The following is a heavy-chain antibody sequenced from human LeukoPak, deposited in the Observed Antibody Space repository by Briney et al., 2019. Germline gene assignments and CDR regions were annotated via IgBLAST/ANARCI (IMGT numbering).Heavy chain of an antibody. CDR1: GYTFTSYG. CDR3: ARGLYDILTGYPNWLDP. Sequence: ASVKVSCKASGYTFTSYGISWVRQAPGQGLEWMGWISAYNGNTNYAQKLQGRVTMTTDTSTSTAYMELRSLRSDDTAVYYCARGLYDILTGYPNWLDPWGQGTLVTVSS. J-gene: IGHJ5*02. CDR2: ISAYNGNT. D-gene: IGHD3-9*01. V-gene: IGHV1-18*01.